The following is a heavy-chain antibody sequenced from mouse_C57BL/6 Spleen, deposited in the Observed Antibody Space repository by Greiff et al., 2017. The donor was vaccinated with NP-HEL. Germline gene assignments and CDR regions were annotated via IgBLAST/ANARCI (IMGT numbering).Heavy chain of an antibody. CDR2: INPNNGGT. J-gene: IGHJ4*01. Sequence: EVQLQQSGPELVKPGASVKISCKASGYTFTDYYMNWVKQSHGKSLEWIGDINPNNGGTSYNQKFKGKATLTVDKSSSTAYMELRSLTSEDSAVYYCARLGKLGRGAIDYWGQGTSVTVSS. D-gene: IGHD4-1*01. V-gene: IGHV1-26*01. CDR3: ARLGKLGRGAIDY. CDR1: GYTFTDYY.